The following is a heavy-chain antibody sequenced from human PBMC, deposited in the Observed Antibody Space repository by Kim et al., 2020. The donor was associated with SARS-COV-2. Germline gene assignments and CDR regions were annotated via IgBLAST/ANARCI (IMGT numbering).Heavy chain of an antibody. CDR3: ARDDESFKQLVDDYYGMDV. Sequence: GGSLRLSCAASGFTFSSYEMNWVRQAPGKGLEWVSYISSSGSTIYYADSVKGRFTISRDNAKNSLYLQMNSLRAEDTAVYYCARDDESFKQLVDDYYGMDVWGQGTTGTVSS. CDR2: ISSSGSTI. J-gene: IGHJ6*02. CDR1: GFTFSSYE. D-gene: IGHD6-13*01. V-gene: IGHV3-48*03.